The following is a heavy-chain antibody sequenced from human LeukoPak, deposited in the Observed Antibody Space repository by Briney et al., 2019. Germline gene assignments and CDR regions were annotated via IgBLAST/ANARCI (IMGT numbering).Heavy chain of an antibody. CDR2: ISYDGSNK. J-gene: IGHJ4*02. CDR3: AKDYYGD. CDR1: GFTFSTYS. D-gene: IGHD3-10*01. Sequence: GGSLRLSCAASGFTFSTYSMHWVRQAPGTGLEWVAVISYDGSNKYYADSVKGRFTISRDNSKNTLYLQMNSLRAEDTAVYHCAKDYYGDWGQGTLVTVSS. V-gene: IGHV3-30*04.